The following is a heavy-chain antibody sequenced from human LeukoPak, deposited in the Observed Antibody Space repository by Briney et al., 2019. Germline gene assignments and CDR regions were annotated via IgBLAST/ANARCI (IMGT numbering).Heavy chain of an antibody. CDR2: IIPIFGTA. D-gene: IGHD5-12*01. J-gene: IGHJ5*02. Sequence: ASVKVSCKASGGTFSSYAISWVRQAPGQGLEWMGGIIPIFGTANYAQKFQGRVTITTDESTSTAYMELSSLRSEDTAVYYCARLTGYRGGDWFDPWGQGTLVTVSS. V-gene: IGHV1-69*05. CDR1: GGTFSSYA. CDR3: ARLTGYRGGDWFDP.